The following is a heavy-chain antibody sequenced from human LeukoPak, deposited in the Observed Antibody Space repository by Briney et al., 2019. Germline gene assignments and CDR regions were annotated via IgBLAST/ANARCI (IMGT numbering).Heavy chain of an antibody. Sequence: GGSLRLSCAASGFTFTNDFMTWVRQAPGKGLEWVANMKVDGTDIHYVDSVKGRFTISSDNARNSLYLQMNTLRVEDTAVYYCARGLYNNNYWGQGTLVTVSS. J-gene: IGHJ4*02. CDR1: GFTFTNDF. V-gene: IGHV3-7*04. D-gene: IGHD1-14*01. CDR2: MKVDGTDI. CDR3: ARGLYNNNY.